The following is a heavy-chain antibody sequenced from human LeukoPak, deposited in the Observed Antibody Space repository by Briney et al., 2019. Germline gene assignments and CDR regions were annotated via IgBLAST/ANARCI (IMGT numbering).Heavy chain of an antibody. Sequence: GGSLRLSCSVSGYTFSNLDMNWVRQTPGKGLEWVSYISRSSATVYYAGSVQGRFTISRDNAKNLLYLQMNSLTAEDTAVYYCARVEGTTGQGFDYWGQGALVTVSS. CDR3: ARVEGTTGQGFDY. J-gene: IGHJ4*02. CDR1: GYTFSNLD. CDR2: ISRSSATV. D-gene: IGHD1-7*01. V-gene: IGHV3-48*01.